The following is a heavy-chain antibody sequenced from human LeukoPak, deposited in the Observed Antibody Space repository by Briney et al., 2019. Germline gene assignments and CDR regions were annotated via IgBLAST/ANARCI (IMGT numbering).Heavy chain of an antibody. CDR1: GYTFTDYH. CDR3: ARVRAIAATGTGARYFQD. J-gene: IGHJ1*01. CDR2: NNPNRGGT. Sequence: ASVKVSCKASGYTFTDYHIYWMRQAPGQGLEGMGWNNPNRGGTNYPQKFQGRVTMTRDTTTNTDHMELSRLRSDDTAVYFCARVRAIAATGTGARYFQDWGQGTLVTVSS. D-gene: IGHD1-1*01. V-gene: IGHV1-2*02.